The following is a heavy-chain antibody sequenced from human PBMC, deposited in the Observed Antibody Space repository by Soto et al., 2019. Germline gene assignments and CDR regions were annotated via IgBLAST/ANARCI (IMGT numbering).Heavy chain of an antibody. CDR3: ARDIEGIAEAVYYFDF. CDR1: GDSASRNSAA. V-gene: IGHV6-1*01. Sequence: SQTLSLTYAISGDSASRNSAAWNWIRQSPSSGLEWLGRTYYRAKWYNDYAVSVKSRITINPDTSKNQFSLLLNSVTPEDTAMYYCARDIEGIAEAVYYFDFWGQGTLVTVSS. D-gene: IGHD6-13*01. CDR2: TYYRAKWYN. J-gene: IGHJ4*02.